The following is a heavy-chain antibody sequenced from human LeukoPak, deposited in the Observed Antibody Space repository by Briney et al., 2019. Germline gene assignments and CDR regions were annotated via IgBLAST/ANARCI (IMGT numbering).Heavy chain of an antibody. Sequence: ASVKVSCKASGYTFTSYDINWVRQATGQGLEWMGWMNPNSGNTGYAQKFQGRVTMTRNTSISTAYMELSSLRSEDTAVYYCARSGGSGSYYPDSFDYWGQGTLVTVSS. D-gene: IGHD3-10*01. CDR2: MNPNSGNT. V-gene: IGHV1-8*01. J-gene: IGHJ4*02. CDR1: GYTFTSYD. CDR3: ARSGGSGSYYPDSFDY.